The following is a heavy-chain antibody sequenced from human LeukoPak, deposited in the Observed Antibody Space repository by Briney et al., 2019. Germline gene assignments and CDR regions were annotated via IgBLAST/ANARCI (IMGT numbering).Heavy chain of an antibody. CDR1: AFIFENYA. CDR3: ARDRPGDGFNSD. V-gene: IGHV3-23*01. Sequence: GGSLRLSCGASAFIFENYATSWVRQAPGKGLEWVSTISPTGSHTFYSDSVKGRYDISRDNSKNTLYLQMNSLRAEDTAVYYCARDRPGDGFNSDWGQGTLVTVSS. D-gene: IGHD2-21*01. J-gene: IGHJ4*02. CDR2: ISPTGSHT.